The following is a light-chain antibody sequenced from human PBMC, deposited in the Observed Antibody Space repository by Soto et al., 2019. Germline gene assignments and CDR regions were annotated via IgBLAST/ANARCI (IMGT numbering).Light chain of an antibody. J-gene: IGLJ2*01. CDR1: SSDVGRYSL. CDR3: CSYAGGTSVI. Sequence: QSALTQPASVSGSLGQSITISCTGTSSDVGRYSLVSWYQQHPGKAPKLMIFEDIERPSGVSNRFYGSKSGNTASLTISGLQTEDEADYYCCSYAGGTSVIFGGGTKLTVL. CDR2: EDI. V-gene: IGLV2-23*01.